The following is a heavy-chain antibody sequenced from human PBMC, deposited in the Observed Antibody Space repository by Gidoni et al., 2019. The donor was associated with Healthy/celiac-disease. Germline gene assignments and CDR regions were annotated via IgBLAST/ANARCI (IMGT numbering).Heavy chain of an antibody. CDR1: GSTFVDYP. D-gene: IGHD6-25*01. Sequence: EVQLVASGGVVVQPGGSLRLSCAASGSTFVDYPMHWVRQAPGKGLEWVSLSSWDGGSTYYADSVKGRFTISRDNSKNSLYLQMNSLRTEDTALYYCAKEQSSARTEDYYYYGMDVWGQGTTVTVSS. V-gene: IGHV3-43*01. J-gene: IGHJ6*02. CDR3: AKEQSSARTEDYYYYGMDV. CDR2: SSWDGGST.